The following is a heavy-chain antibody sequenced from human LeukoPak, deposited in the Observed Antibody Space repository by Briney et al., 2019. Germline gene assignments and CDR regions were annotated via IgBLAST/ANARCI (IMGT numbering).Heavy chain of an antibody. J-gene: IGHJ3*02. CDR2: IYYSGNT. V-gene: IGHV4-31*03. Sequence: ETSETLSLTCTVSAGSISSGYYWTWIRQHPGKGLEWIGYIYYSGNTYYNPSLKSRVTISVDTSKNQISLKLTSVTAADTAVYYCARDGEYSGYVNAFDIWGQGTMVTVSS. CDR1: AGSISSGYY. D-gene: IGHD5-12*01. CDR3: ARDGEYSGYVNAFDI.